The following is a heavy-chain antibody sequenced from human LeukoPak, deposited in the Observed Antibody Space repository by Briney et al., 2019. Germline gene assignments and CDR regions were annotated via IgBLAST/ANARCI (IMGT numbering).Heavy chain of an antibody. Sequence: ASVKVSCKASRYTFTGYYMHWVRQAPGQGLEWMGWINPNSGGTNYAQKFQGRVTMTRDTSISTAYMELSRLRSDDTAVYYCARVLGSWLPDDYWGQGTLVTVSS. CDR1: RYTFTGYY. V-gene: IGHV1-2*02. D-gene: IGHD6-13*01. J-gene: IGHJ4*02. CDR3: ARVLGSWLPDDY. CDR2: INPNSGGT.